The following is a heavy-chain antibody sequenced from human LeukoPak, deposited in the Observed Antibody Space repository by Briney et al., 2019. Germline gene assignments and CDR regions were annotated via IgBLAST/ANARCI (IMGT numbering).Heavy chain of an antibody. CDR2: IYTRGST. V-gene: IGHV4-4*07. J-gene: IGHJ3*02. CDR1: GGSINNYY. Sequence: SETLSLTCTVSGGSINNYYWSWIRQPAGKGLEWIGRIYTRGSTNYNPSLKSRVTMSVDTSKNQSSLKLRSVTAADTAVYYCARGRYCSADICSGGDAFDIWGQGTMVSVSS. D-gene: IGHD2-15*01. CDR3: ARGRYCSADICSGGDAFDI.